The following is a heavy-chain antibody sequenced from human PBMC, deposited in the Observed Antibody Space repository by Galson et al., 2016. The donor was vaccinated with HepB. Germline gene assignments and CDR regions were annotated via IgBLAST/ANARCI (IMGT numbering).Heavy chain of an antibody. CDR3: ARDLRGMIRFFDWSTHFDS. CDR1: GFSFNNSW. J-gene: IGHJ4*02. CDR2: ISGTSTYI. D-gene: IGHD3-9*01. Sequence: SLRLSCAASGFSFNNSWMNWVRQAPGKGLEWVSSISGTSTYIYYADSVKGRFTISRDNAKNSLYLQMNNVRAEDTAVYYCARDLRGMIRFFDWSTHFDSWGQGTLVTVSS. V-gene: IGHV3-21*01.